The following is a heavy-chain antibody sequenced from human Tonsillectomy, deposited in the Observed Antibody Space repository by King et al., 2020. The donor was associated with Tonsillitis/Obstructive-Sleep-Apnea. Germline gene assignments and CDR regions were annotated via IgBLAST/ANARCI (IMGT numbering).Heavy chain of an antibody. CDR1: GGSVSSGSYY. J-gene: IGHJ4*02. V-gene: IGHV4-61*01. D-gene: IGHD3-10*01. CDR3: AREGEGLMVQGVIAPDY. CDR2: IYYSGST. Sequence: QLQESGPGLVKPSETLSLTCTVSGGSVSSGSYYWSWIRQPPGKGLEWIGYIYYSGSTNYNPSLKSRVTISVDTSKNQFSLKLSSVTAADTAGYYCAREGEGLMVQGVIAPDYWGQGTLVTVSS.